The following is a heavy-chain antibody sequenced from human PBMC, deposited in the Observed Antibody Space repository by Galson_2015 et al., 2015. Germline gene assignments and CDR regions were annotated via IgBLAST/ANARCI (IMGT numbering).Heavy chain of an antibody. CDR1: GFTFSNAW. J-gene: IGHJ3*02. CDR3: TTSQSGVDAFDI. CDR2: IKSKTDGGTT. Sequence: SLRLSCAASGFTFSNAWMSWVRQAPGKGLEWVGRIKSKTDGGTTDYAAPVKGRFTISRDDSKNTLYLQMNSLKTEDTAVYYCTTSQSGVDAFDIWGQGTMVTVSS. D-gene: IGHD3-10*01. V-gene: IGHV3-15*01.